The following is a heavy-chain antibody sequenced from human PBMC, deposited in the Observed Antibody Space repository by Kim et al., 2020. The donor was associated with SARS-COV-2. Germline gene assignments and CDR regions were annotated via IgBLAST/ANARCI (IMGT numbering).Heavy chain of an antibody. CDR1: GFTFSSYW. J-gene: IGHJ6*02. CDR2: INSDGSST. CDR3: ARESRPYYYYSGMDV. V-gene: IGHV3-74*01. Sequence: GGSLRLSCAASGFTFSSYWMHWVRQAPGKGLVWVSRINSDGSSTYYADSVKGRFTISRDNAKNTLYLQMNSLRAEDTAVYYCARESRPYYYYSGMDVWGQGTTVTVSS. D-gene: IGHD6-13*01.